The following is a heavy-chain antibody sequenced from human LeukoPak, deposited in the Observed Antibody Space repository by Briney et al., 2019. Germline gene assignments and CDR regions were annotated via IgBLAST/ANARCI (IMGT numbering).Heavy chain of an antibody. V-gene: IGHV3-21*01. CDR3: ARDGLGSYDY. J-gene: IGHJ4*02. CDR1: GFTFSTYT. Sequence: GGSLRLSCAASGFTFSTYTINWVRQAPGKGLEWVASISSDSRYIYYADSVKGRFTISRDNTKNSVYLQMNSLRGEDTAVYYCARDGLGSYDYWGQGTLVTVSS. D-gene: IGHD3-10*01. CDR2: ISSDSRYI.